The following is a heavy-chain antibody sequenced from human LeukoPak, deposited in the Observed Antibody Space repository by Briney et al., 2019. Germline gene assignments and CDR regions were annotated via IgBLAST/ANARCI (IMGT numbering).Heavy chain of an antibody. CDR1: GFTFSSYG. Sequence: PGGSLRLSCAASGFTFSSYGMHWVRQAPGKGLEWVAVIWYDGSNKYYADSVKGRFTISRDNSKNTLYLQMNSLRAEDTAVYYCARDGVGSGSYYGQKTHFDYWGQGTLVTVSS. CDR2: IWYDGSNK. D-gene: IGHD1-26*01. V-gene: IGHV3-33*01. J-gene: IGHJ4*02. CDR3: ARDGVGSGSYYGQKTHFDY.